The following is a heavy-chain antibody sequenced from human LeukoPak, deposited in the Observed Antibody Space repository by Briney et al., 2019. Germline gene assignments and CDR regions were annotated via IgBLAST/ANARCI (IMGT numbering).Heavy chain of an antibody. D-gene: IGHD2-2*01. CDR1: GVSVSDGRYY. J-gene: IGHJ3*01. CDR3: ATPYCSSISCLDVFNV. V-gene: IGHV4-31*03. Sequence: PSETLSLTCNVSGVSVSDGRYYWTWIRQHPGKGLEWIGYKYYSGSAKYNPSLKSRLTISIDTSKNQFSLQLSSGTAADTATYYCATPYCSSISCLDVFNVWGQGTRVTVSS. CDR2: KYYSGSA.